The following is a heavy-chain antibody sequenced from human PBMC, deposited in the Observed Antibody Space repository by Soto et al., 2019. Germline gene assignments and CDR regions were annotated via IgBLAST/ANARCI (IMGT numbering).Heavy chain of an antibody. CDR1: GYGFTSYW. CDR2: IDPSDSYT. Sequence: PGESLKISCKASGYGFTSYWISWVRQMPGKGLEWMGRIDPSDSYTNYSPSFQGHVTISADKSISTAYLQWSSLKASDTAMYYCARPRGSPYDSSGYYSNHDAFDIWGQGTMVTVSS. J-gene: IGHJ3*02. V-gene: IGHV5-10-1*01. CDR3: ARPRGSPYDSSGYYSNHDAFDI. D-gene: IGHD3-22*01.